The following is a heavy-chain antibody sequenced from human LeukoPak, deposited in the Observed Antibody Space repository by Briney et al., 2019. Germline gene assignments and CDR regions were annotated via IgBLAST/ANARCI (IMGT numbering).Heavy chain of an antibody. CDR3: AREMYDSSGGAFDI. CDR2: MNPNSGNT. Sequence: ASVKVSCKASGYTFTSYDINWVRQATGQGLEWMGWMNPNSGNTGYAQKFQGRVTMTRDASISTAYMELSRLRSDDTAVYYCAREMYDSSGGAFDIWGQGTMVTVSS. CDR1: GYTFTSYD. D-gene: IGHD3-22*01. J-gene: IGHJ3*02. V-gene: IGHV1-8*01.